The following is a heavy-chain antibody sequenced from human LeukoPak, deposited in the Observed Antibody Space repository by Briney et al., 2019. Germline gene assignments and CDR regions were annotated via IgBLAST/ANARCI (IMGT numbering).Heavy chain of an antibody. Sequence: SQTLSLTCTVSGGSISSGGYYWSWIRQHPGKGLEWIGYIHYSGSTYYNPSLKSRVTISVDTSKNQFSLKLSSVTAADTAVYYCAGHYYDSSGYYTDYWGQGTLVTVSS. CDR2: IHYSGST. D-gene: IGHD3-22*01. CDR1: GGSISSGGYY. J-gene: IGHJ4*02. V-gene: IGHV4-31*03. CDR3: AGHYYDSSGYYTDY.